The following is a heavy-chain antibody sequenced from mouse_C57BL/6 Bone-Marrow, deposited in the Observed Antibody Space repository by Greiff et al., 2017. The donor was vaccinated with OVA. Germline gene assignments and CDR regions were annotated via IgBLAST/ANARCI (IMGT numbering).Heavy chain of an antibody. Sequence: VQLQQSGPELVKPGASVTMSCKASGYTFTDYNMHWVKQSHGKSLEWIGYINPNNGGTSYNQKLKGKAKLTVNKSPSTAYMELRSPTSEDSAVNYCARAPYDSRGDYFDYWGQGTTLTVSS. V-gene: IGHV1-22*01. D-gene: IGHD1-1*01. CDR2: INPNNGGT. CDR3: ARAPYDSRGDYFDY. CDR1: GYTFTDYN. J-gene: IGHJ2*01.